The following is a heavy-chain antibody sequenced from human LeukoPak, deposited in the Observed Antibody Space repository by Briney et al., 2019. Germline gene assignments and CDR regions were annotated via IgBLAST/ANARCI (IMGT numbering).Heavy chain of an antibody. CDR2: IGSDGGST. D-gene: IGHD2-15*01. CDR1: GFTFSGYW. CDR3: ASGGSRNFYY. J-gene: IGHJ4*02. Sequence: PGGSLRLSCTASGFTFSGYWMNWVRQAPGKGLVWVSRIGSDGGSTTYADSVKGRFTISRDNAKNTLYLQMTSLRAEGTAVYYWASGGSRNFYYWGQGTLVTVSS. V-gene: IGHV3-74*03.